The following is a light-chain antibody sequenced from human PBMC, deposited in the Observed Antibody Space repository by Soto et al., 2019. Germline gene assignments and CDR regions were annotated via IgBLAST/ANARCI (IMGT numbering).Light chain of an antibody. CDR1: QSVSSN. CDR2: GAS. Sequence: EIVMTQSPATLSVSPGERATLSCRASQSVSSNLAWYQQKPGQAPRLLIYGASTRATGIPARFSGSGSGTEFTLTNSSLQSEDFAVYYCQQYNNWRTFGQGTKVEIK. CDR3: QQYNNWRT. J-gene: IGKJ1*01. V-gene: IGKV3-15*01.